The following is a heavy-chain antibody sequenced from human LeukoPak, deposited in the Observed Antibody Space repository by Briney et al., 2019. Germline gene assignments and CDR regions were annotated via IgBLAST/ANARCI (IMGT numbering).Heavy chain of an antibody. CDR1: GYTFTGYY. V-gene: IGHV1-2*02. D-gene: IGHD6-13*01. CDR3: ARDRIIIAAAGPGSDAFDI. CDR2: INPNSGGT. J-gene: IGHJ3*02. Sequence: GASVKVSCKASGYTFTGYYMHWVRQAPGQGLEWMGWINPNSGGTNYAQKFQGRVTMTRDTSISTAYMELSRLRSDDTAVYYCARDRIIIAAAGPGSDAFDIWGQGTMVTVSS.